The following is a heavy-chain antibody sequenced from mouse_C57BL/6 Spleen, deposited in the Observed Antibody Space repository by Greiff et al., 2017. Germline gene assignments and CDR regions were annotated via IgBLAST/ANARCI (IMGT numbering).Heavy chain of an antibody. V-gene: IGHV1-55*01. D-gene: IGHD3-1*01. CDR1: GYTFTSYW. CDR2: IYPGSGST. CDR3: ARRGTAQGFDY. Sequence: QVQLQQSGAELVKPGASVKMSCKASGYTFTSYWITWVKQRPGQGLEWIGDIYPGSGSTNYNEKFKSKATLTVDTSSSTAYMQRSSLTSEDSAVYYCARRGTAQGFDYWGQGTTLTVSS. J-gene: IGHJ2*01.